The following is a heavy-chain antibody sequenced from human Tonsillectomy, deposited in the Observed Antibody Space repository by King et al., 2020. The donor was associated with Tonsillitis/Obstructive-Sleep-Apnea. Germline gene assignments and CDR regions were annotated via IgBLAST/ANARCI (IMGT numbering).Heavy chain of an antibody. J-gene: IGHJ6*02. CDR1: GFTFSSYG. CDR2: ISVSGGST. Sequence: EVQLVESGGGLLQPGGSLRLSCAASGFTFSSYGMSWVRQAPGKGLEWVSAISVSGGSTYYADSVKGRFTISRDNSKNTLYLQMNSLRAEDTAVYYCAKARGDYKPYYGMDVWGQGTTVTVSS. CDR3: AKARGDYKPYYGMDV. D-gene: IGHD4-17*01. V-gene: IGHV3-23*04.